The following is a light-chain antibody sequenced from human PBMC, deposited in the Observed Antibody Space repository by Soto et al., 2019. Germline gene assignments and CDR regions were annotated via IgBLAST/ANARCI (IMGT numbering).Light chain of an antibody. CDR1: SSDVGRYNY. V-gene: IGLV2-14*01. CDR3: SSYTGSDTRV. J-gene: IGLJ1*01. CDR2: DVS. Sequence: QSVLTQPASVSGSPGQSITISCTGTSSDVGRYNYVSWYQQHPGKAPKLMIHDVSNRPSGVSNRFSGSKSGNTASLTISGLQAEDEADYYCSSYTGSDTRVFGTGTKLTVL.